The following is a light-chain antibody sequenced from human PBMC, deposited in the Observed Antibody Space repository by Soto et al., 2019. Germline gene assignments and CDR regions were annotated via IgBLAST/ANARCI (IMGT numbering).Light chain of an antibody. CDR1: QTISTY. J-gene: IGKJ4*01. V-gene: IGKV1-39*01. Sequence: DIPMTQSPSSLSASVGARVTITCRASQTISTYLTWYQQKPGKPPKLLTYAAPSLQTGVPSRFSNSGSGTDFTLTITNLQPEDFATYYCQQRYSSPLTFGGGTKVEIK. CDR2: AAP. CDR3: QQRYSSPLT.